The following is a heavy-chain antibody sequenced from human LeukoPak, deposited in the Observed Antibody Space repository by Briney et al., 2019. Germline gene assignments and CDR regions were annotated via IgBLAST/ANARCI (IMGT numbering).Heavy chain of an antibody. CDR2: IYYSGST. CDR1: GGSISSGGYY. CDR3: ARDYADWDAFDN. D-gene: IGHD3/OR15-3a*01. V-gene: IGHV4-31*03. J-gene: IGHJ3*02. Sequence: SSETLSLTCTVSGGSISSGGYYWSWIRQHPGKGLEWIGYIYYSGSTYYNPSLKSRVTISVDTSKNQFSLKLSSVTAADTAVYYCARDYADWDAFDNWGQGTMVTVSS.